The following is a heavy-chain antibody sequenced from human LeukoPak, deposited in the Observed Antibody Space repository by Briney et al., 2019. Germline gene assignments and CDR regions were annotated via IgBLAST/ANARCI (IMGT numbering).Heavy chain of an antibody. CDR3: AREVIVVVTADYYGMDV. CDR1: GFTFSDYY. V-gene: IGHV4-34*01. J-gene: IGHJ6*02. D-gene: IGHD2-21*02. CDR2: INHSGST. Sequence: GSLRLSCAASGFTFSDYYMSWIRQAPGKGLEWIGEINHSGSTNYNPSLKSRVTISVDTSKNQFSLKLSSVTAADTAVYYCAREVIVVVTADYYGMDVWGQGTTVTVSS.